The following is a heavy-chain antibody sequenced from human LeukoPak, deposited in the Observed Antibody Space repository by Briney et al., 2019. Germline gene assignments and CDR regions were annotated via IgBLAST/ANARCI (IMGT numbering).Heavy chain of an antibody. CDR1: GNTFAGYY. J-gene: IGHJ4*02. CDR2: INTHNGAT. CDR3: ARGPIGGLRKGFDI. V-gene: IGHV1-2*02. D-gene: IGHD1-26*01. Sequence: ASVKVPCKASGNTFAGYYVHWVRQAPGQGLEWMGWINTHNGATNYAQHFQGRVTMTTDTAVTTAYMDLDGLISDDAAVYFCARGPIGGLRKGFDIWGQGTLVTVSS.